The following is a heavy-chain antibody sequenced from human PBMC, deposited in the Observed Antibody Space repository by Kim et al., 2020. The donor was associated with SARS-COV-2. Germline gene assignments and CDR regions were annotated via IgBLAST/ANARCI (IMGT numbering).Heavy chain of an antibody. CDR3: ARDRGSGIYTASNWFDP. D-gene: IGHD3-10*01. J-gene: IGHJ5*02. V-gene: IGHV3-11*04. Sequence: KGRFTISRDNAKNSLYLQMNSLRAEDTAVYYCARDRGSGIYTASNWFDPWGQGTLVTVSS.